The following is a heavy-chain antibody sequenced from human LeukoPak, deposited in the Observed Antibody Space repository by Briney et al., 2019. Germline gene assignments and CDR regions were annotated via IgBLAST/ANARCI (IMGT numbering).Heavy chain of an antibody. CDR3: AKLGTTSVTTGY. J-gene: IGHJ4*02. Sequence: PGGSLRVSCAASGFTFSSYSMNWVRQAPGKGLEWVAVISYDGSNKYYADSVKGRFTISRDNSKNTLYLQMNSLRGEDTAVYYCAKLGTTSVTTGYWGQGTLVTVSS. CDR2: ISYDGSNK. D-gene: IGHD4-17*01. V-gene: IGHV3-30*18. CDR1: GFTFSSYS.